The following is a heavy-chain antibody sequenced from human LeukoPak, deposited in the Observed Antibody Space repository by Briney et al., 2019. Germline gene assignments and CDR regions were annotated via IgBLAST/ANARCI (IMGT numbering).Heavy chain of an antibody. Sequence: GASVKVSCTASGYTFTAYYMHWVRQAPGQGLEWMGWINPNSGGTNYPQKFQGSVTMTRDTSITTAYMELSRLRSDDTAVYYCGRALRGYNYGYPANDAFDIWGQGTLVTVSS. D-gene: IGHD5-18*01. CDR3: GRALRGYNYGYPANDAFDI. J-gene: IGHJ3*02. CDR2: INPNSGGT. V-gene: IGHV1-2*02. CDR1: GYTFTAYY.